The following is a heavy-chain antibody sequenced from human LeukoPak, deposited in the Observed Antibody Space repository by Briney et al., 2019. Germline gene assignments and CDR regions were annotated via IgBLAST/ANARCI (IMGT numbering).Heavy chain of an antibody. V-gene: IGHV4-31*03. CDR1: GGSISSGGYY. Sequence: SQTLSLTCTVSGGSISSGGYYWSWIRQHPGKGLEWIGYIYYSASIYYNPSLKSRVTITVDTTKNPFSLKLSSVTAADTAVYYCAREWDYSYQPSYGMDVWGQGTTVTVSS. D-gene: IGHD4-11*01. CDR2: IYYSASI. CDR3: AREWDYSYQPSYGMDV. J-gene: IGHJ6*02.